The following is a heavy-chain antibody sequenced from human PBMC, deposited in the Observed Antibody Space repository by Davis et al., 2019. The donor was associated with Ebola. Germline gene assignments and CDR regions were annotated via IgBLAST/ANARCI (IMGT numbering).Heavy chain of an antibody. D-gene: IGHD3-22*01. J-gene: IGHJ4*02. Sequence: GGSLRLSCAASGFTFSSYWMSWVRQAPGKGLEWVANIKQDGSEKYYVDSVKGRFTISRDKAKNSLYLQMNSLRAEDTAVYYCAKGTTMIVMVQFDYWGQGTLVTVSS. CDR3: AKGTTMIVMVQFDY. CDR2: IKQDGSEK. V-gene: IGHV3-7*03. CDR1: GFTFSSYW.